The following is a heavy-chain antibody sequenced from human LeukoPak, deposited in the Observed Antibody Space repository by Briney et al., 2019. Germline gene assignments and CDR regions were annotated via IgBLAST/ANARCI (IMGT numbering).Heavy chain of an antibody. CDR3: ARGSDGRGYPVFQY. J-gene: IGHJ1*01. Sequence: GGSLRLSCAASGVSFSDYYMSWIRHAPGKGLEWSSYISTISTITYNADSVKGRFTVSRDNAKNSLYLQMDSLRAEDTAVYYCARGSDGRGYPVFQYWGQGALVTVSS. V-gene: IGHV3-11*01. D-gene: IGHD3-22*01. CDR2: ISTISTIT. CDR1: GVSFSDYY.